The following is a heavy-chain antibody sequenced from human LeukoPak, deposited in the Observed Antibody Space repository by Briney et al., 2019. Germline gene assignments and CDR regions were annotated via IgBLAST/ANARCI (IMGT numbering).Heavy chain of an antibody. D-gene: IGHD6-13*01. CDR1: GFTFSSYA. CDR2: ISGSGGST. V-gene: IGHV3-23*01. CDR3: AKGDSSSPYYFDY. J-gene: IGHJ4*02. Sequence: GGSLRLSCVASGFTFSSYAMSWVRQAPGKGLEWVSAISGSGGSTYYADSVKGRFTISRDNSKNTLYLQMNSLRAEDTAVYYCAKGDSSSPYYFDYWGQGTLVTVSS.